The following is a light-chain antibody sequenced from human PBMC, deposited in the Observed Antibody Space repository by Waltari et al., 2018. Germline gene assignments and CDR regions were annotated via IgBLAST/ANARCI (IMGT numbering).Light chain of an antibody. Sequence: EIVMTQSPATLSVSPGERATLSCRASQSVSDALAWYQQIPGQAPRLLIHRASTRATGIPARFSGSGSGTEFTLTISSLQSEDFAVYSCQQYLKWPLTFGQGTRLE. CDR2: RAS. CDR1: QSVSDA. J-gene: IGKJ5*01. V-gene: IGKV3-15*01. CDR3: QQYLKWPLT.